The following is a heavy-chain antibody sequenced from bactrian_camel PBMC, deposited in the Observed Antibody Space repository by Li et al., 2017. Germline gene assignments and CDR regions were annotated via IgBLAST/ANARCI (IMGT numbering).Heavy chain of an antibody. CDR2: ISSDGIT. CDR1: GHPHSNFNH. V-gene: IGHV3S53*01. D-gene: IGHD6*01. Sequence: QVQLVESGGGSVQAGGSLRIACATSGHPHSNFNHVCLGWFRQAPGKEREGVAVISSDGITYYANSVKGRFTISQDKARNTVYLQMNNLEPEDTAMYYCAADRGVCWGTSMSAVVGGIPEFATHGQGTQVTVS. J-gene: IGHJ4*01.